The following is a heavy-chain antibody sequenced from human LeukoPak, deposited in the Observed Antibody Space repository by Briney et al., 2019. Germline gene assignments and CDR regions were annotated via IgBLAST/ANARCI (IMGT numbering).Heavy chain of an antibody. D-gene: IGHD3-10*01. CDR1: GGSFSGYY. Sequence: PSETLSLTCAVYGGSFSGYYWSWIRQPPRKGLEWIGEVNHSRSTNYNSSLKSRVTISVDTSKNQFSLKLSSVTAADTAVYYCARLAPYGSGTYYNAYYFNYWGQGTLVTVSS. J-gene: IGHJ4*02. V-gene: IGHV4-34*01. CDR2: VNHSRST. CDR3: ARLAPYGSGTYYNAYYFNY.